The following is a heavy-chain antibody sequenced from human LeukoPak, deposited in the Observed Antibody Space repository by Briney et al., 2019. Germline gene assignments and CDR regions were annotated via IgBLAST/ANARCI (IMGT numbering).Heavy chain of an antibody. D-gene: IGHD2-2*01. V-gene: IGHV6-1*01. CDR3: ARGTKILAVVVPAGYYYYYMDV. CDR2: TYYRSKWYN. J-gene: IGHJ6*03. CDR1: GDSVSSNSAA. Sequence: SQTLSLTRAISGDSVSSNSAAWNWIRQSPSRGLEWLGRTYYRSKWYNDYAVSVKSRITINPDTSKNQSSLQLNSVTPEDTAVYYCARGTKILAVVVPAGYYYYYMDVWGKGTTVTISS.